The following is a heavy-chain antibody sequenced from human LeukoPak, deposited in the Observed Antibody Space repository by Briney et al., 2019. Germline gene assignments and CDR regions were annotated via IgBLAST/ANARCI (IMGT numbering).Heavy chain of an antibody. D-gene: IGHD3-10*01. CDR1: GFTFSSYA. Sequence: GGSLRLSCAASGFTFSSYAMSWVRQAPGKGLELVSAISGSSDSTYYADSVKGRFTISIDNSKNPLYLQMNSLRAADTAVYYCAKDPYYASGSYRSVDYWGQGTLVTVSS. CDR2: ISGSSDST. V-gene: IGHV3-23*01. CDR3: AKDPYYASGSYRSVDY. J-gene: IGHJ4*02.